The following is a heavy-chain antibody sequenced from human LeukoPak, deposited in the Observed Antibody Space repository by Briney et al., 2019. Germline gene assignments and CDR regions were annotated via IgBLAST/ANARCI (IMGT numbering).Heavy chain of an antibody. D-gene: IGHD2/OR15-2a*01. CDR1: GYSISCGYY. CDR2: IYHSGST. CDR3: ARDRTTQGRSYDY. J-gene: IGHJ4*02. Sequence: SETLSLTCTVSGYSISCGYYWGWIRPPPGKGLEWIGSIYHSGSTYYNPSLKSRVTISVDTSKNQFSLKLSSVTAADTAVYYCARDRTTQGRSYDYWGQGTLVTVSS. V-gene: IGHV4-38-2*02.